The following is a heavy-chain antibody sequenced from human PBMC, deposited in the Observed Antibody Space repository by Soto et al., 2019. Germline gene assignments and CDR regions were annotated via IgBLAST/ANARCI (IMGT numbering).Heavy chain of an antibody. CDR2: IYDSGST. CDR1: GGSISNYY. Sequence: PSETLSLTCTVSGGSISNYYWSWVRQPPGKGLEWIGYIYDSGSTNYNPSLKSRVTISVDTSKNQFSLRLTSVTAADTAVYYCAAAPRYRAQRTLDTGSS. V-gene: IGHV4-59*01. CDR3: AAAPRY. D-gene: IGHD2-15*01. J-gene: IGHJ4*02.